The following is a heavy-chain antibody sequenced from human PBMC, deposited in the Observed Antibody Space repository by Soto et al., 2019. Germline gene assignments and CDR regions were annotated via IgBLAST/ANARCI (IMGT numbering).Heavy chain of an antibody. J-gene: IGHJ4*02. Sequence: QVQLVESGGGVVQPGRSLRLSCAASGFTFSSYAMHWVRQAPGKGLEWVAVISYDGSNKYYADSVTGRFTISRDNSKNTLYLQMNSLRAEDTAEYYCAREDCSGGSCYSNQDVYYFDYWGQGTLVTVSS. CDR3: AREDCSGGSCYSNQDVYYFDY. CDR1: GFTFSSYA. CDR2: ISYDGSNK. V-gene: IGHV3-30-3*01. D-gene: IGHD2-15*01.